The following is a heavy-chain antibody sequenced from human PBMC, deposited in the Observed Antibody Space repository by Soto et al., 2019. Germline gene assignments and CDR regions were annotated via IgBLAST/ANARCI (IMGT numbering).Heavy chain of an antibody. Sequence: SVKVSCKXSGGTFSSYAISWVRQAPGQGLEWMGGIIPIFGTANYAQKFQGRVTITADESTSTAYMELSSLRSEDTAVYYCARDPNLSISSWYYYYYGMDVWGQGTTVTVSS. CDR1: GGTFSSYA. D-gene: IGHD6-13*01. CDR3: ARDPNLSISSWYYYYYGMDV. J-gene: IGHJ6*02. V-gene: IGHV1-69*13. CDR2: IIPIFGTA.